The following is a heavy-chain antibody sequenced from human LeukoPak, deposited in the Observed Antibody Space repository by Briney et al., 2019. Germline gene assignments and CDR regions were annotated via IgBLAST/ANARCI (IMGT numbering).Heavy chain of an antibody. D-gene: IGHD2-2*01. CDR1: GYTFTSYD. V-gene: IGHV1-8*01. J-gene: IGHJ5*02. CDR2: MNPNSGNT. Sequence: ASVKVSCKASGYTFTSYDINWVRQATGQGLEWMGWMNPNSGNTGYAQKFQGRVTMTRNTSISTAYMELSGLRSEDTAVYYCATLVVPAAIGDMGWFDPWGQGTLVTVSS. CDR3: ATLVVPAAIGDMGWFDP.